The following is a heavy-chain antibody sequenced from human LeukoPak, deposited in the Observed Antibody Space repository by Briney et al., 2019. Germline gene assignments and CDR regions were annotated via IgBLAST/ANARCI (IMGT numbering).Heavy chain of an antibody. J-gene: IGHJ4*02. CDR3: ARQPTYYYGSGSARKKWLSLDY. Sequence: SETLSLTCTVSGGSISSSSYYWGWIRQPPGKGLEWIGSIYYSGSTYYNPSLKSRVTISVDTSKNQFSLKLSSVTAADTAVYYCARQPTYYYGSGSARKKWLSLDYWGQGTLVTVSS. CDR2: IYYSGST. CDR1: GGSISSSSYY. D-gene: IGHD3-10*01. V-gene: IGHV4-39*01.